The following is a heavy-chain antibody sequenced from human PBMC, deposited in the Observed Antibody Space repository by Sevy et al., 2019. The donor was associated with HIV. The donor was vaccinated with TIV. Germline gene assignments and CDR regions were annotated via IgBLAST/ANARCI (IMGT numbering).Heavy chain of an antibody. V-gene: IGHV3-23*01. D-gene: IGHD5-12*01. CDR1: GFTFSSYA. J-gene: IGHJ3*02. CDR3: AKGVVGMATITAFDI. Sequence: GESLKISCAASGFTFSSYAMSWVRQAPGKGLEWVSAISGSGGSTYYADSVKGRFTISRDNSKNTLYLQMNSLRAEDTAVYYCAKGVVGMATITAFDIWGQGTMVTVSS. CDR2: ISGSGGST.